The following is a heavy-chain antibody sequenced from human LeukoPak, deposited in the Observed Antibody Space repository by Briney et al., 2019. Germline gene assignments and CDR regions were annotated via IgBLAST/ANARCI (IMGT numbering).Heavy chain of an antibody. J-gene: IGHJ4*02. CDR1: GFTFSSYG. V-gene: IGHV3-30*18. Sequence: PGRSLRLSCAASGFTFSSYGMHWVRQAPGKGLEWVAVISYDGSNKYYADSVKGRFTISRDNSKNTLYLQMNSLRAEDTAVYYCAKGLPDILTGYLNYWGQGTLVTVSS. CDR3: AKGLPDILTGYLNY. D-gene: IGHD3-9*01. CDR2: ISYDGSNK.